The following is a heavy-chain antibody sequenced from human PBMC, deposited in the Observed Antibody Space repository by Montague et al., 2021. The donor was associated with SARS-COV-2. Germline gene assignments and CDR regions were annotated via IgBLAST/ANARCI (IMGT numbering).Heavy chain of an antibody. J-gene: IGHJ4*02. V-gene: IGHV6-1*01. CDR3: ARDPRYSLSWSFDY. CDR1: GDSVAVNAPA. CDR2: TCFRSKWKY. D-gene: IGHD6-13*01. Sequence: CAISGDSVAVNAPARNWDKHTPSLHSGRLLVTCFRSKWKYDYAVSVKSRMTISPDTTKNQFSLQLSSVTPEDRAVYYCARDPRYSLSWSFDYWGQGTLVTVSS.